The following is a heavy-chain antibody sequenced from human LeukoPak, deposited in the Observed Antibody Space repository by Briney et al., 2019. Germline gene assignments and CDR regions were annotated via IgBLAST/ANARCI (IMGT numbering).Heavy chain of an antibody. CDR3: GRDYQSSGYYFVGAFDI. J-gene: IGHJ3*02. D-gene: IGHD3-22*01. V-gene: IGHV3-48*03. CDR1: GFTFSSYD. Sequence: GGSLSLSCAASGFTFSSYDLNWVRQAPGKGLEWVSYISSSGSTKYYADSVKGGFTIAGDTAKNFLFLQMNSTGAEDTAVYYGGRDYQSSGYYFVGAFDIWGQGTMVTVSS. CDR2: ISSSGSTK.